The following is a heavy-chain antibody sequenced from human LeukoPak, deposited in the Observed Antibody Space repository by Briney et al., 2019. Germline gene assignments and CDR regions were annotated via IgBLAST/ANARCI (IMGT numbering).Heavy chain of an antibody. J-gene: IGHJ3*02. CDR1: GYTFTGYY. V-gene: IGHV1-2*02. CDR3: ARVLRGITMILVVDAFDI. Sequence: ASVKVSCKASGYTFTGYYMHWVRQAPGQGLEWMGWINPNSGGTNYAQKFQVRVTMTRDTSISTAYMELSRLRSDDTAVYYCARVLRGITMILVVDAFDIWGQGTGVTVSS. D-gene: IGHD3-22*01. CDR2: INPNSGGT.